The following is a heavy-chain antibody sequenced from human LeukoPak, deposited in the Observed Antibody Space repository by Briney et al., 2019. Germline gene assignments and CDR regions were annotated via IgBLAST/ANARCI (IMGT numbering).Heavy chain of an antibody. Sequence: PSETLSLTCAVSGYSISSGYYWAWIRQPPGKGLEWIGNIYHSGSTYYNPSLKSRVTISVDTSKNQFSLKLSSVTAVDTAVYYCARGRGYSGYDPHLLVDYWGQGTLVTVSS. CDR1: GYSISSGYY. J-gene: IGHJ4*02. CDR3: ARGRGYSGYDPHLLVDY. CDR2: IYHSGST. D-gene: IGHD5-12*01. V-gene: IGHV4-38-2*01.